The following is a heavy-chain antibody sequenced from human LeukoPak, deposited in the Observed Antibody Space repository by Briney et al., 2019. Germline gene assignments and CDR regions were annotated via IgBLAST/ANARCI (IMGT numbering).Heavy chain of an antibody. Sequence: GASVKVSCKASGYTFTGYYIHWVRQAPGQGLEWMGRINPYSGGTNYAQKFQGRVTMTRDTSISTAYMELSRLRSDDTAVYYCARALSELTTAFGWFDPWGQGTLVTVSS. CDR1: GYTFTGYY. CDR3: ARALSELTTAFGWFDP. CDR2: INPYSGGT. J-gene: IGHJ5*02. V-gene: IGHV1-2*06. D-gene: IGHD1-14*01.